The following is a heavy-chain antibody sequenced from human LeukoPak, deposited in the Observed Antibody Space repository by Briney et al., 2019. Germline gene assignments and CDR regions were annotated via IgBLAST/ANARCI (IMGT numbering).Heavy chain of an antibody. CDR3: ASAMNYGDYSRAFDY. CDR1: GYTFTDSY. J-gene: IGHJ4*02. Sequence: ASVKVSCKTSGYTFTDSYIHWVRQAPGQGLEWMGRINPNSGDPNYPQKFQGRVTMTRDTSISTAYMELSRLRSDDTAVYYCASAMNYGDYSRAFDYWGQGTLVTVSS. V-gene: IGHV1-2*06. CDR2: INPNSGDP. D-gene: IGHD4-17*01.